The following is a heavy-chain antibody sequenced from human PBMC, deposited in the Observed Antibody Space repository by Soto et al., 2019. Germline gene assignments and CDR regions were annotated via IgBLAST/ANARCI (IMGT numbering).Heavy chain of an antibody. CDR2: IYYSGST. CDR3: ARQGRDYGNY. D-gene: IGHD4-17*01. J-gene: IGHJ4*02. CDR1: GGSISSSSYY. V-gene: IGHV4-39*01. Sequence: PSETLSLTCTVSGGSISSSSYYWGWIRQPPGKGLEWIGSIYYSGSTYYNPSLKSRVTISVDTSKNQFSLKLSSVTAADTAVYYCARQGRDYGNYWGQGTLVTVS.